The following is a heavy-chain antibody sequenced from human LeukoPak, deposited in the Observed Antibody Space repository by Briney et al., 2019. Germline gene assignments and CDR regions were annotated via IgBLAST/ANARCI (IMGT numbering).Heavy chain of an antibody. CDR2: IRYDGSNK. V-gene: IGHV3-30*02. CDR3: ANAYYYDSSGYYFDY. J-gene: IGHJ4*02. CDR1: GFTFSSYG. Sequence: TGGSLRLSCAASGFTFSSYGMHWVRQAPGKGLEWVAFIRYDGSNKYYADSVKSRFTISSDNSKNTLYLQMNSLRVEDTAVYYCANAYYYDSSGYYFDYWGQGTLVTVSS. D-gene: IGHD3-22*01.